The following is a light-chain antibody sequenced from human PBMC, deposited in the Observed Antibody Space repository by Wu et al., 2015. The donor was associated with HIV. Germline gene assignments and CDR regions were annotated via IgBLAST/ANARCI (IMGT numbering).Light chain of an antibody. Sequence: DIQMTQSPSSLSASVGDRVTITCRASRSISNRLNWYQQKPGKAPKLLIYAASTLQSGVPSKFSGSGSGTEFTLTITSLRPEDFATYYCQQLSNYPLTFGGGTKVEIK. CDR1: RSISNR. J-gene: IGKJ4*01. V-gene: IGKV1-39*01. CDR2: AAS. CDR3: QQLSNYPLT.